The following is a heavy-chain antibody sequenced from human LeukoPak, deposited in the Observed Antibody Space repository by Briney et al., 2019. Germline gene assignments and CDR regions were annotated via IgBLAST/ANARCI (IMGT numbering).Heavy chain of an antibody. CDR2: ISHDGNNR. Sequence: HPGGSLRLSCAASGFTFNRFAMYWVRQAPGKGLEWVAVISHDGNNRDYANSVKGRFTISRDTSKNTLSLQMNSLRGDDTAIYYCAKYSYREHYYQGGWFDPWGQGTLVTVSS. CDR3: AKYSYREHYYQGGWFDP. V-gene: IGHV3-30*18. CDR1: GFTFNRFA. D-gene: IGHD1-26*01. J-gene: IGHJ5*02.